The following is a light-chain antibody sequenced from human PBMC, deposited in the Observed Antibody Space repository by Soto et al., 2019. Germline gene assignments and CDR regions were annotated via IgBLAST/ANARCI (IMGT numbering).Light chain of an antibody. CDR2: EES. Sequence: DIHLTQSPSFLSASVGDRVTITCRPSQAVPNNMAWYQQKPGKPPKLLIYEESTLHSGVPSRFSGRKSGTQFTPTIDSLQPEDIATYYCQQYDNLPLTFGGGTKVDIK. CDR1: QAVPNN. V-gene: IGKV1-9*01. J-gene: IGKJ4*01. CDR3: QQYDNLPLT.